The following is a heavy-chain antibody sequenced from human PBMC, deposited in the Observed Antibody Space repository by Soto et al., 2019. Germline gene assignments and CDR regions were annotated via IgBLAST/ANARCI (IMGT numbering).Heavy chain of an antibody. CDR2: IYYSGST. Sequence: PSETLSLTCTVSGGSISSSSYYWGWIRQPPGKGLEWIGSIYYSGSTYYNPSLKSRVTISVDTSKNQFSLKLSSVTAADTAVYYCTGGTIFGVVIIDYWRQGTLVTVSS. CDR3: TGGTIFGVVIIDY. V-gene: IGHV4-39*01. CDR1: GGSISSSSYY. J-gene: IGHJ4*02. D-gene: IGHD3-3*01.